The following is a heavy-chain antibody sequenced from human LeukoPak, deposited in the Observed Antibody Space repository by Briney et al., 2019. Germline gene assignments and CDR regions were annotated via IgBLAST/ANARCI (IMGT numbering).Heavy chain of an antibody. CDR1: GFTFSSYA. Sequence: GRSLRLSCAASGFTFSSYAMHWVRQAPGKGLEWVAVISYDGSNKYYADSVKGRFTISRDNSKNTPYLQMNSLRAEDTAVYYCARREQTSYGSGSYLYYYYGMDVWGQGTTVTVSS. CDR2: ISYDGSNK. J-gene: IGHJ6*02. D-gene: IGHD3-10*01. V-gene: IGHV3-30*14. CDR3: ARREQTSYGSGSYLYYYYGMDV.